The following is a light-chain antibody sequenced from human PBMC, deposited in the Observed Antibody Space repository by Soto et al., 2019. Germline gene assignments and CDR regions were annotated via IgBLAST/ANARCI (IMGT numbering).Light chain of an antibody. Sequence: VLTQTPGTLSLSPGERATLSCRASQSVSSSSLAWYQQKPGQAPRLLIYGASVRATGIPDKFSGSGSGTDCTLTISRLEPDYFAVYYCQQYGSSPRTCGQGTKVDSK. V-gene: IGKV3-20*01. CDR1: QSVSSSS. CDR3: QQYGSSPRT. CDR2: GAS. J-gene: IGKJ1*01.